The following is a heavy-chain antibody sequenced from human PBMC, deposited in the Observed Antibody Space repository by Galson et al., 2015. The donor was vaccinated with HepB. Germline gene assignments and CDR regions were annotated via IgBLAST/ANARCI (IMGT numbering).Heavy chain of an antibody. CDR3: AKLSNSWSDILLDYFDY. CDR2: FIPMFGTP. D-gene: IGHD2/OR15-2a*01. CDR1: GGTFSMYG. Sequence: SVKVSCKASGGTFSMYGISWVRQAPGQGLEWMGGFIPMFGTPKYAQKFQGRVTITADESTRTAYMELGSLRHDDTAVFYCAKLSNSWSDILLDYFDYWGQGTLVTVSS. J-gene: IGHJ4*02. V-gene: IGHV1-69*13.